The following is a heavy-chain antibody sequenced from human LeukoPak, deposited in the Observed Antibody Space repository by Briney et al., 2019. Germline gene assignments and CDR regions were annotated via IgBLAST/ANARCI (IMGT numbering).Heavy chain of an antibody. V-gene: IGHV5-51*01. J-gene: IGHJ4*02. Sequence: MLGESLKISCKGSGYKFNAYWIAWVRQLPGKGLEWMGIIYPDDSDTRYSPSFQAQVTISADKSISTAYLQWSSLKASDTAMYYCARCGGSYSKYYFDYWGQGTLVTVSS. CDR2: IYPDDSDT. D-gene: IGHD1-26*01. CDR3: ARCGGSYSKYYFDY. CDR1: GYKFNAYW.